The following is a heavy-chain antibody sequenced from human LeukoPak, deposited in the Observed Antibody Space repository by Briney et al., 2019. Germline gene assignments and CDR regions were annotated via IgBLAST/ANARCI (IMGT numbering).Heavy chain of an antibody. V-gene: IGHV3-48*04. J-gene: IGHJ4*02. CDR3: ASTRPGTAMVEYYFDY. CDR1: GFTFSSYS. Sequence: GGSLRLSCAASGFTFSSYSMNWVRQAPGKGLEWVSYISSSSSTIYYADSVKGRFTISRDNAKNSLYLQMNSLRAEDTAVYYCASTRPGTAMVEYYFDYWGQGTLVTVSS. D-gene: IGHD5-18*01. CDR2: ISSSSSTI.